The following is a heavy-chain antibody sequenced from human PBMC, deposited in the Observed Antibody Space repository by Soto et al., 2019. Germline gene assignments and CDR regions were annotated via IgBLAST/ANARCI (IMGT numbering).Heavy chain of an antibody. Sequence: APVKVSCKASGGTFSSYAISWVRQAPGQGLEWMGGIIPILGIANYAQKFQGRVTITADKSTSTAYMELSSLRSEDTAVYYCAREGSSGSGNYYGMDVWGQGTTVTVSS. J-gene: IGHJ6*02. CDR2: IIPILGIA. CDR3: AREGSSGSGNYYGMDV. D-gene: IGHD6-19*01. V-gene: IGHV1-69*10. CDR1: GGTFSSYA.